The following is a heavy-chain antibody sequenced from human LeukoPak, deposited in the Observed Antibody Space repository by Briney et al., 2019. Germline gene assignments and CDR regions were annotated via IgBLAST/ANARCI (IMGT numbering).Heavy chain of an antibody. CDR3: TRQWWGAFGCFDP. Sequence: SETLSLSCTVSGGSINGANYYWGWLRQPPGKGLEWLGNIYYIGSNYYNPSLCSLVTISVDTSMNQFSLKLSSVTAADTAVYCCTRQWWGAFGCFDPWGQGTLVTVSS. CDR2: IYYIGSN. V-gene: IGHV4-39*01. J-gene: IGHJ5*02. CDR1: GGSINGANYY. D-gene: IGHD3-16*01.